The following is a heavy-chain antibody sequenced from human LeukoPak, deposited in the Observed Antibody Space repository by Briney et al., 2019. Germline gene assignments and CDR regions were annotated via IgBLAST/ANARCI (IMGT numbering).Heavy chain of an antibody. V-gene: IGHV4-59*12. CDR3: ARGKGYDYVWGSYRYGYYYGMDV. D-gene: IGHD3-16*02. J-gene: IGHJ6*02. Sequence: SETLSLTCTVSGGSISSYYWSWIRQPPGKGLEWIGYIYYSGSTNYNPSLKSRVTISVDTSKNQFSLKLSSVTAADTAVYYCARGKGYDYVWGSYRYGYYYGMDVWGQGTTVTVSS. CDR1: GGSISSYY. CDR2: IYYSGST.